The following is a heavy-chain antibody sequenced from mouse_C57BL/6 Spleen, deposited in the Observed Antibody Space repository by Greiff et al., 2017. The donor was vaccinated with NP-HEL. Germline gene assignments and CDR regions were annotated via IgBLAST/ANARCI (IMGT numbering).Heavy chain of an antibody. CDR3: TTSTTVVATPRHSDV. CDR2: IDPENGDT. V-gene: IGHV14-4*01. J-gene: IGHJ1*03. Sequence: EVQLQQSGAELVRPGASVKLSCTASGFNIKDDYMHWVKQRPEQGLEWIGWIDPENGDTEYASKFQGKATITADTSSNTAYLQLSSLTSEDTAVYYCTTSTTVVATPRHSDVWGTGTTVTVSS. D-gene: IGHD1-1*01. CDR1: GFNIKDDY.